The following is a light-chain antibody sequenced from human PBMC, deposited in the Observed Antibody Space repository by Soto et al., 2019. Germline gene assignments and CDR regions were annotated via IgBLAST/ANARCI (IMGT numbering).Light chain of an antibody. CDR1: SSNIGAGYG. V-gene: IGLV1-40*01. CDR2: NYV. CDR3: QSYDSNLSGSL. J-gene: IGLJ2*01. Sequence: QSVLTQPPSVSGAPGQRVTISCAGTSSNIGAGYGVHWYQQLPGRAPKLLIHNYVNRPSGVPDRFSGSKSGTSASLAITGLQGEDEGDYYCQSYDSNLSGSLFGGVTNLTVL.